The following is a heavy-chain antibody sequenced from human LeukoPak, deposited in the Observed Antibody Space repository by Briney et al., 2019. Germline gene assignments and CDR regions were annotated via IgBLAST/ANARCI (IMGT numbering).Heavy chain of an antibody. D-gene: IGHD2-15*01. CDR3: ARVLVVVVAATPAIYYYYYYMDV. CDR1: GFTFGSYG. J-gene: IGHJ6*03. CDR2: IRYDGSNK. Sequence: GGSLRLSCAASGFTFGSYGMHWVRQAPGKGLEWVAFIRYDGSNKYYADSVKGRFAISRDNSKNTLYLQMNSLRAEDTAVYYCARVLVVVVAATPAIYYYYYYMDVWGKGTTVTVSS. V-gene: IGHV3-30*02.